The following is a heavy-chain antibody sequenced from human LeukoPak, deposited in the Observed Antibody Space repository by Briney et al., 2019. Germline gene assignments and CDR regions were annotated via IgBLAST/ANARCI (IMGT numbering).Heavy chain of an antibody. Sequence: ASVKDSCKDSGYTFTSYSTSWVREGPGQGVEWMGWISAYNGNTNYAQKLQGRVTMTTDTSTSTAYMELRSLRSDDTAVYYCARDRATTVTTWAEIDYWGQGTLVTVSS. V-gene: IGHV1-18*01. CDR3: ARDRATTVTTWAEIDY. J-gene: IGHJ4*02. CDR2: ISAYNGNT. CDR1: GYTFTSYS. D-gene: IGHD4-17*01.